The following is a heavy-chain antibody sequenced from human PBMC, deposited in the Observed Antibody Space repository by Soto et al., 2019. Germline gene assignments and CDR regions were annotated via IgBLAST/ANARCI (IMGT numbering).Heavy chain of an antibody. J-gene: IGHJ4*02. CDR1: GFTFSSCS. V-gene: IGHV3-21*01. D-gene: IGHD6-13*01. CDR3: ARDFIAAGGDY. Sequence: GGCMRLSCAPCGFTFSSCSMNWVRQAPGKGLEWVSSISRSSSYIYYAGWVKGRFTISRDNAKNSLYLQMNSLRAEDTAVYYCARDFIAAGGDYWGQGTLVTVSS. CDR2: ISRSSSYI.